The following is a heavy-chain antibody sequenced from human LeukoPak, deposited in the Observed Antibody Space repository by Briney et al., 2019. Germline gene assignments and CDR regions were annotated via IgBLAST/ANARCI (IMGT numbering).Heavy chain of an antibody. CDR2: IYYSGST. CDR3: ARHPATGLLDY. CDR1: GGTSSSYY. V-gene: IGHV4-59*08. J-gene: IGHJ4*02. Sequence: SETLSLTCTGSGGTSSSYYWSWIRQPPGKGLEWIGYIYYSGSTNYNPSLKSRVTISVDTSKNQFSLKLSSVTAADTAVYYCARHPATGLLDYWGQGTLVTVSS. D-gene: IGHD1-26*01.